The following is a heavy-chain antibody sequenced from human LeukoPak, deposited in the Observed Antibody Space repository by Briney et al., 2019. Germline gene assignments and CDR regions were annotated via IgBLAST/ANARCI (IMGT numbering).Heavy chain of an antibody. CDR1: GYTFTSYG. J-gene: IGHJ4*02. D-gene: IGHD3-16*01. V-gene: IGHV1-18*01. CDR2: ISAYNGNT. Sequence: ASVKVSCKASGYTFTSYGISWVRQAPGQGLEWMGWISAYNGNTTYAQKFQGRVTMTTDTSTGTAYMELGSLRSDDTAVYYCAREGLGELSLDCWGQGTLVTVSS. CDR3: AREGLGELSLDC.